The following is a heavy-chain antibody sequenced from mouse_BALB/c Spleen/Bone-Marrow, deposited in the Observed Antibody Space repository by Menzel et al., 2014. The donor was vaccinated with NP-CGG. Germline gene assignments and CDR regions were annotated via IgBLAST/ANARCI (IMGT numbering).Heavy chain of an antibody. D-gene: IGHD1-1*01. J-gene: IGHJ1*01. CDR1: GYTFSSYW. Sequence: SGAELMKPGASVKISCKATGYTFSSYWIEWVKQRPGHGLEWIGEILPGSGSTNYNEKFKGKATFTADTSSYTAYMQLSSLTSEDSAVYYCAREDGLWYFDVWGAGTTVTVSS. V-gene: IGHV1-9*01. CDR3: AREDGLWYFDV. CDR2: ILPGSGST.